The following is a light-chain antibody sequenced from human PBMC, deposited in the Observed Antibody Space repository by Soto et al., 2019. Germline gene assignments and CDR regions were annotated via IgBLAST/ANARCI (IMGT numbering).Light chain of an antibody. Sequence: EIVMTQSPATLSVSPGDGATLSCRASQSVDSNLAWYQQKPGQTPRLLIYGASTRPTGIPARFSGSGSGTEFTLSIISLQSEDFAVFYCQQYGSSITFGQGTRLEIK. CDR3: QQYGSSIT. V-gene: IGKV3D-15*01. CDR1: QSVDSN. J-gene: IGKJ5*01. CDR2: GAS.